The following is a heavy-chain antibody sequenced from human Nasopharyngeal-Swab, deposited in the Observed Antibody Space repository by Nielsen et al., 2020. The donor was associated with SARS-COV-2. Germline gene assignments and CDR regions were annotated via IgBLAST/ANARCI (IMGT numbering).Heavy chain of an antibody. CDR1: GFTFSSYA. V-gene: IGHV3-23*01. Sequence: GVLKISCAASGFTFSSYAMSWVRQAPGKGLEWVSAISGSGGSTYYADSVKGRFTISRDNSKNTLYLQMNSLRAEDKAVYYCARMAGLYYFDYWGQGTLVTVSS. CDR2: ISGSGGST. CDR3: ARMAGLYYFDY. J-gene: IGHJ4*02. D-gene: IGHD5-24*01.